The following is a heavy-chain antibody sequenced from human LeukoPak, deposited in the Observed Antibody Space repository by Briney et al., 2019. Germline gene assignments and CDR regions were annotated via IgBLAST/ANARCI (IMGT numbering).Heavy chain of an antibody. J-gene: IGHJ6*02. CDR3: ARVSGVYYYGMDV. D-gene: IGHD2-8*01. CDR1: GGSVSSNGYF. Sequence: SETLSLTCTVSGGSVSSNGYFWNWIRQPPGKGLEWIGYIYYSGSTYYNPSLKSRVTISLDTSKNQFSLKLSSVTAADTAVYYCARVSGVYYYGMDVWGQGTTVTVSS. CDR2: IYYSGST. V-gene: IGHV4-61*08.